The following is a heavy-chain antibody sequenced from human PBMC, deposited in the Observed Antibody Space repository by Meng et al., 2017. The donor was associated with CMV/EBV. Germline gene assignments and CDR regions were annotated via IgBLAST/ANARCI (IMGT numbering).Heavy chain of an antibody. CDR1: TFTRYE. CDR2: MDPNNGRT. CDR3: ARADRNFDFWSGYPRFDP. Sequence: TFTRYEISWVRQAIGQGLEWMGRMDPNNGRTAYAPKFQGRVTMGRDTSITTAYMELSSLGSDDTAVYYCARADRNFDFWSGYPRFDPWGQGTLVTVSS. D-gene: IGHD3-3*01. J-gene: IGHJ5*02. V-gene: IGHV1-8*01.